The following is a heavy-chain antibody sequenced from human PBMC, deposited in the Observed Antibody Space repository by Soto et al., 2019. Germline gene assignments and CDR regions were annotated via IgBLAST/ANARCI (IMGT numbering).Heavy chain of an antibody. Sequence: EVQLLESGGGLVQPGGSLRLSCAASGFTFSSYAMSWVRQAPGKGLEWVSAISGSGGSTYYADSVKGRFTISGDNSKNALYLQMNSLRAEDTAVYYCAKAPVVTADFDYWGQGTLVTVSS. CDR1: GFTFSSYA. CDR3: AKAPVVTADFDY. V-gene: IGHV3-23*01. D-gene: IGHD2-15*01. CDR2: ISGSGGST. J-gene: IGHJ4*02.